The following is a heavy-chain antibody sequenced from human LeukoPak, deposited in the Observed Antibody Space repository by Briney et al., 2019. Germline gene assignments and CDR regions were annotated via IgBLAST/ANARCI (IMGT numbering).Heavy chain of an antibody. CDR3: ARHDRDSEQYYFDY. J-gene: IGHJ4*02. Sequence: SETLSLTCTVSGGSISSSSYYWGWIRQPPGKGLEWIGSIYYSGSTYYNPSLKSRVTISVDTSKNQFSLKLSSVTAADTAVYYCARHDRDSEQYYFDYWGQGTLVTVSS. CDR2: IYYSGST. CDR1: GGSISSSSYY. D-gene: IGHD1-26*01. V-gene: IGHV4-39*01.